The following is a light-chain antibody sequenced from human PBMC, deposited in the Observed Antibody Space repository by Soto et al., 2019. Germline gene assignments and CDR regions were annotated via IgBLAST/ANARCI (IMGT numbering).Light chain of an antibody. CDR3: QQYNNSPLT. Sequence: EIVMTQSPATLSLSPGERATLSCRASLSVSSDLAWYRQKPGQAPRLLIYRAFTRATGIPARFSGSGFGTDFTLTISSLQSEDFAVYYCQQYNNSPLTFGGGTKVEIK. J-gene: IGKJ4*01. V-gene: IGKV3D-15*01. CDR2: RAF. CDR1: LSVSSD.